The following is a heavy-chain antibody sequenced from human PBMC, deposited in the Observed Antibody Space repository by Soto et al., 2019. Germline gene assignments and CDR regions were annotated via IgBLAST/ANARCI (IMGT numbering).Heavy chain of an antibody. CDR3: AHGSCTSADCYPNPYLDY. CDR1: GFSLSTSAEG. J-gene: IGHJ4*02. Sequence: QITLKESGPTLVKPTQTLTLTCTFSGFSLSTSAEGVGWIRQPPGKALEWLALIYWDGDERYSPSLKSRLTTRKDTTKNQAVLTMTTMDPADTATYSCAHGSCTSADCYPNPYLDYWGQGILVTVSS. CDR2: IYWDGDE. D-gene: IGHD2-2*01. V-gene: IGHV2-5*02.